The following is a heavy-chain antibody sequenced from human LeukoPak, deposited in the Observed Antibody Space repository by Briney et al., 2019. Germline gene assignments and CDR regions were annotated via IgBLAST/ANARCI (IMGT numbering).Heavy chain of an antibody. J-gene: IGHJ4*02. V-gene: IGHV1-24*01. D-gene: IGHD3-22*01. CDR3: APARYYYDSSGSPTYYFDY. Sequence: PEASVKVSCKVSGYTLTVLSMHWVRQAPGKGLEWMGGFDPEDGETIYAQKFQGRVTMTEDTSTDTAYMELSSLRSEDTAVYYCAPARYYYDSSGSPTYYFDYWGQGTLVTVSS. CDR1: GYTLTVLS. CDR2: FDPEDGET.